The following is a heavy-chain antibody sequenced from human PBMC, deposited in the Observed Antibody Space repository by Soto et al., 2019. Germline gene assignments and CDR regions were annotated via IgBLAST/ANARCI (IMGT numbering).Heavy chain of an antibody. V-gene: IGHV3-30*18. CDR1: GFTFSNYG. J-gene: IGHJ4*02. CDR2: ISYDGNVA. Sequence: QVQLVESGGGVVQPGRSLRLSCAASGFTFSNYGMHWVRQAPGKGLEWVIVISYDGNVAYYADSVKGRFTISRDNSKTTLYLQMNSLRTEATAMYYCAKEGPITNWYFDYWGQGTLVTVSS. CDR3: AKEGPITNWYFDY. D-gene: IGHD1-1*01.